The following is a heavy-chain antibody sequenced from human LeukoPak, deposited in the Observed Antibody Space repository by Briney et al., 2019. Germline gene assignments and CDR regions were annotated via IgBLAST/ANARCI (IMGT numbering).Heavy chain of an antibody. CDR2: INHSGST. CDR1: GGSFSGYY. V-gene: IGHV4-34*01. CDR3: ARDGLRYFDWLLSSYLDY. Sequence: PSETLSLTCAVYGGSFSGYYWSWIRQPPGKGLEWIGEINHSGSTNYNPSLKSRVTISVDTSKNQFSLKLSSVTAADTAVYYCARDGLRYFDWLLSSYLDYWGQGTLVTVSS. J-gene: IGHJ4*02. D-gene: IGHD3-9*01.